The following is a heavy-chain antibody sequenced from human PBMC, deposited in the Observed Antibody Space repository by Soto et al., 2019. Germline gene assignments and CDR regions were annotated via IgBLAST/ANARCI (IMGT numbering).Heavy chain of an antibody. CDR3: ARELTSYGVNWFDP. V-gene: IGHV4-30-2*01. CDR2: IYHSGST. J-gene: IGHJ5*02. Sequence: QLQLQESGSGLVKPSQTLSLTCAVSGGSISSGGYSWRWIRQPPGKGLEWIGYIYHSGSTYYNPSLKSRITISVDRSKNQFSLKLSSVTAADTAVYYCARELTSYGVNWFDPWGQGTLVTVSS. D-gene: IGHD3-3*01. CDR1: GGSISSGGYS.